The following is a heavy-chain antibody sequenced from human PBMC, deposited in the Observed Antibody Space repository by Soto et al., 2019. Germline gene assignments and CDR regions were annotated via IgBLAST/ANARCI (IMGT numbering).Heavy chain of an antibody. V-gene: IGHV5-51*01. CDR3: ARHAVTPWYYYGMDV. J-gene: IGHJ6*02. CDR2: IYPGDSDT. D-gene: IGHD4-4*01. Sequence: GASLNISCQGSGYSFTSYWIGWVRPLHGKGLEWMGIIYPGDSDTRYSPSFQGQVTISADKSISTAYLQWSSLKASDTAMYYCARHAVTPWYYYGMDVWGQGTTVTVSS. CDR1: GYSFTSYW.